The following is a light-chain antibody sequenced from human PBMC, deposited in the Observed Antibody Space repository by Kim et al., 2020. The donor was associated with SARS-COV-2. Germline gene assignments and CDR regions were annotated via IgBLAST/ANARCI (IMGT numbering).Light chain of an antibody. CDR2: SNN. CDR3: AAWDDSLNGSWV. CDR1: SSNIGSNT. J-gene: IGLJ3*02. Sequence: QSVLTQPPSASGTPGQRVTISCSGSSSNIGSNTVNWYQQLPGTAPKLLIYSNNQRPSGVPDRFSGSKSGTSASLAISGLQSEDEADYYCAAWDDSLNGSWVFGGWTQLTVL. V-gene: IGLV1-44*01.